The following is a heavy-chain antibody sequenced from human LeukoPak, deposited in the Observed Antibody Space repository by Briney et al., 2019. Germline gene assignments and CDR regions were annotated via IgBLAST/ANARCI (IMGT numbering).Heavy chain of an antibody. CDR3: ARTSGSWGTTEEAFDY. Sequence: GGSVRLSCAASGFTFSSYWMSWVRQVPGKGLEWVANIKQDGSETYYVDSVKGRLTISRDNAKNSLYLQMDSLRADDTAVYYCARTSGSWGTTEEAFDYWGEGTLVTVSS. J-gene: IGHJ4*02. CDR2: IKQDGSET. V-gene: IGHV3-7*04. CDR1: GFTFSSYW. D-gene: IGHD1-26*01.